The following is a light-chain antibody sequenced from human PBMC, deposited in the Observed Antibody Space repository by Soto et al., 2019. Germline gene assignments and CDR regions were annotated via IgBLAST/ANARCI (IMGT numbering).Light chain of an antibody. V-gene: IGKV3-15*01. J-gene: IGKJ4*01. CDR2: GAS. Sequence: EIVMTQSPATLSVSPGERATLSCRASQSVSRNLAWYQQKPGQAPRLHIYGASTRATGIPARFSGSGSGTEFTLTISSLQSEDFAVYYCQQYNNWPPLTFGGGTKVEIK. CDR3: QQYNNWPPLT. CDR1: QSVSRN.